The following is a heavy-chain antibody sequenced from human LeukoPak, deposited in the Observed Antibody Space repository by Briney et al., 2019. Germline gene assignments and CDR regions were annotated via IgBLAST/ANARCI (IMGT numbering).Heavy chain of an antibody. Sequence: GGSLRLSCAASGFTFSSYSMNWVRQAPGKGLEWVSYISSSSSTIYYADSVKGRFTISRDNAKNSLYLQMNSLRDEDTAVYYCARAAPAFIWGSYRSYYYYYMDVWGKGTTVTASS. V-gene: IGHV3-48*02. CDR1: GFTFSSYS. J-gene: IGHJ6*03. D-gene: IGHD3-16*02. CDR2: ISSSSSTI. CDR3: ARAAPAFIWGSYRSYYYYYMDV.